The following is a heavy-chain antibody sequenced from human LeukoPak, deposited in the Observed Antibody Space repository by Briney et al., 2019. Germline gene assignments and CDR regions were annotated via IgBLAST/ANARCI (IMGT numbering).Heavy chain of an antibody. CDR2: INRDGSGK. J-gene: IGHJ4*02. Sequence: GGSLRLSCARSGLTFINCWITWVRQVRGEGLEWVANINRDGSGKYYLPSVRGRFTISKDDAKDSLYLQMDSLRPEDTAICYCARVEYSGNGNLYSGQGTLVTVSS. CDR3: ARVEYSGNGNLY. D-gene: IGHD1-26*01. CDR1: GLTFINCW. V-gene: IGHV3-7*03.